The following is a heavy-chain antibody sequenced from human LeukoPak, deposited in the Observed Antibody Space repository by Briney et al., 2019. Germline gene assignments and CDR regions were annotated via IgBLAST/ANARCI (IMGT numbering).Heavy chain of an antibody. CDR3: AINIVVVVAATNY. Sequence: GGSLRLSCAASGFTFSSYAMSWVRQAPGKGLEWVSAISGSGGSTYYADSVKGRFTISRDNSKNTLYLQMNSLRAEDTAVYYCAINIVVVVAATNYWGQGTLVTVSS. CDR1: GFTFSSYA. J-gene: IGHJ4*02. D-gene: IGHD2-15*01. V-gene: IGHV3-23*01. CDR2: ISGSGGST.